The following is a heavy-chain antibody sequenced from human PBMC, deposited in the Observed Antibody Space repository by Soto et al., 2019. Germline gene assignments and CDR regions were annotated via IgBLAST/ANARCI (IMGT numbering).Heavy chain of an antibody. CDR2: TYQSGSA. V-gene: IGHV4-30-2*06. Sequence: RSLTCTVSGGSITSGGYSWTWIRQSPGKGLEWIGYTYQSGSAYYNPSLKSRVTISVDRSRNQFSLNLTSVTAADTAVYYCARDYYGMDVWGQGTTVTVSS. CDR3: ARDYYGMDV. CDR1: GGSITSGGYS. J-gene: IGHJ6*02.